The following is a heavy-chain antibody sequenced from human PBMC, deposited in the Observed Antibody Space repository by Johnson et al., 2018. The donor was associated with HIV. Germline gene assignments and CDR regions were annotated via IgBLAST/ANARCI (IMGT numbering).Heavy chain of an antibody. D-gene: IGHD6-13*01. CDR2: ISYDGSNK. CDR3: AKHSSSWYDDAFDI. V-gene: IGHV3-30*04. J-gene: IGHJ3*02. Sequence: QMQLVESGGGVVQPGRSLRLSCAASGFTFSSYAMHWVRQAPGKGLEWVAVISYDGSNKYYADSVKGRFTITRDSSKNTLFLQMNSLRAEDTAVYYCAKHSSSWYDDAFDIWGQGTMVTVSS. CDR1: GFTFSSYA.